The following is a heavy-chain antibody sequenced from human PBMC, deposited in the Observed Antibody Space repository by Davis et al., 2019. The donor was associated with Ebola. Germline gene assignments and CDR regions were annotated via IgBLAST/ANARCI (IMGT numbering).Heavy chain of an antibody. V-gene: IGHV3-11*06. CDR2: ISDSSSYT. CDR1: GFTFSDYY. D-gene: IGHD5-18*01. J-gene: IGHJ4*02. Sequence: GESLKISCAASGFTFSDYYMSWIRQAPGKGLEWVSYISDSSSYTNYADSVKGRFTISSDNAKNSLYLQMNSLRAEDAAVYYCARGGRGYSYGSSGYWGQGTLVTVSS. CDR3: ARGGRGYSYGSSGY.